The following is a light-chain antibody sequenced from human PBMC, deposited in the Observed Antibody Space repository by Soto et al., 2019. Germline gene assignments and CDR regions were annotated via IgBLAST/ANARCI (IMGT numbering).Light chain of an antibody. CDR3: SSYAGSNLV. CDR2: EVS. J-gene: IGLJ1*01. Sequence: QSALTQPPSASGSPGQPVTISCTGTSSDVGGYNYVSWYQQHPGKAPKLMIYEVSKRPSGVPDRFSGSKSGNTASLTVSGLQAEDEADYYCSSYAGSNLVFGTGTKLTVL. V-gene: IGLV2-8*01. CDR1: SSDVGGYNY.